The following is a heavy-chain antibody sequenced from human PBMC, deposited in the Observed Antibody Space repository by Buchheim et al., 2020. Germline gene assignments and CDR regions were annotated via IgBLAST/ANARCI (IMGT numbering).Heavy chain of an antibody. J-gene: IGHJ6*02. CDR2: NSGSGGST. CDR1: GFTFSRYA. Sequence: EVQLLESGGGLAQPGGSLRLSCAASGFTFSRYAMSWVRQGPGMGLEWVSANSGSGGSTYYADSVKGRFSISRDNSKNTLYLQMNSLRAEDTAVYYCAKDLVLDYYYYYGMDVWGQGTT. D-gene: IGHD6-13*01. V-gene: IGHV3-23*01. CDR3: AKDLVLDYYYYYGMDV.